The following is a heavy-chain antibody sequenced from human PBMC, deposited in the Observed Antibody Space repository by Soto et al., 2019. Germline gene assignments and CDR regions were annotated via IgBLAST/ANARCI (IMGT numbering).Heavy chain of an antibody. CDR3: AREHGDYDDYYCYYMDV. CDR1: GGSISSYY. D-gene: IGHD4-17*01. CDR2: IYYSGST. J-gene: IGHJ6*03. Sequence: SETLSLTCTVPGGSISSYYWSWIRQPPGKGLEWIGYIYYSGSTNHNPSLKSRVTISVDTSKNQFSLKLSSVTAADTAVYYCAREHGDYDDYYCYYMDVWGKGTTVTVSS. V-gene: IGHV4-59*01.